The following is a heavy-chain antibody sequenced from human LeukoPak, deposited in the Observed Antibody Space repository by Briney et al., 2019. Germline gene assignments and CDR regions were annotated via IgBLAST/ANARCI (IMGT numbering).Heavy chain of an antibody. CDR3: ASIFSSGYSYFDF. CDR1: GFTFSNAW. J-gene: IGHJ4*02. CDR2: ISDDGNNP. V-gene: IGHV3-30-3*01. D-gene: IGHD5-18*01. Sequence: GGSLRLSCAASGFTFSNAWMSWVRQAPGKGLDWVAVISDDGNNPYYSDSVKGRFTISRDNSKNTIYLQMNSLRAEDTAVYYCASIFSSGYSYFDFWGQETLVTVSS.